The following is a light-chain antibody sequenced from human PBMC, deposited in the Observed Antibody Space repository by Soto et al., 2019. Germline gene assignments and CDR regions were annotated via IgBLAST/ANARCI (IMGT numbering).Light chain of an antibody. Sequence: DIQLTQSPSFLSASVGDRVTITCRASQDISSYLAWYQQKPGKAPNLLIYAASTLQSGVTSRFSGSGSGTEFTLTISSLQPEDFATYYCQQLNSYPITFGQGARLEIK. J-gene: IGKJ5*01. V-gene: IGKV1-9*01. CDR3: QQLNSYPIT. CDR1: QDISSY. CDR2: AAS.